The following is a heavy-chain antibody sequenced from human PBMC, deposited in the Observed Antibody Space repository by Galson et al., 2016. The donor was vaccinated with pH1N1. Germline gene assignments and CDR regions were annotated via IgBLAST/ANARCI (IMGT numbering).Heavy chain of an antibody. CDR3: VRDALDYHDTSGFYCDL. CDR2: IIQEGSEK. CDR1: RFTFSSYW. J-gene: IGHJ4*02. D-gene: IGHD3-22*01. Sequence: SLRLSCAASRFTFSSYWMSWVRQAPGKGLEWVASIIQEGSEKYYVDSVKGRYTISRDNAKNSLFLQMNSLRVEDTAGYYCVRDALDYHDTSGFYCDLWGQGTRVTVSS. V-gene: IGHV3-7*01.